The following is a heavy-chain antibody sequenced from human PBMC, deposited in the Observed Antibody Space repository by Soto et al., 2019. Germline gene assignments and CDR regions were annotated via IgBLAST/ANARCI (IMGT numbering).Heavy chain of an antibody. CDR1: GFTFSSYA. Sequence: GGSLRLSCAASGFTFSSYAMSWVRQAPGKGLEWVSAISGSGGSTYYADSVKGRFTISRDNSKNTLYLQMNSLRAEDTAVYYCAKGSPTYYYDSSGYYGIGYWGQGTLVTVSS. CDR2: ISGSGGST. J-gene: IGHJ4*02. V-gene: IGHV3-23*01. CDR3: AKGSPTYYYDSSGYYGIGY. D-gene: IGHD3-22*01.